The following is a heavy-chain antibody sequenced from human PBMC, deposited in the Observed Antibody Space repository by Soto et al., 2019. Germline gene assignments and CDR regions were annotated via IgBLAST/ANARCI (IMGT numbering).Heavy chain of an antibody. CDR3: ARTYSSGWYGRYFDY. CDR1: DGSISSYY. J-gene: IGHJ4*02. Sequence: KTSETLSLTCTVSDGSISSYYWSWIRQPPGKGLEWIGYIYYSGSTNYNPSLKSRVTISVDTSKNQFSLKLSSVTAADTAVYYCARTYSSGWYGRYFDYWGQGTLVTVSS. V-gene: IGHV4-59*01. CDR2: IYYSGST. D-gene: IGHD6-19*01.